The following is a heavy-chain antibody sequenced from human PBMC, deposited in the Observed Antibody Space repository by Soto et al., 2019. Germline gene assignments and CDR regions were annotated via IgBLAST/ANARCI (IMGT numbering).Heavy chain of an antibody. CDR1: GYTFTDYD. CDR2: VNPTSDNT. J-gene: IGHJ4*02. D-gene: IGHD3-9*01. V-gene: IGHV1-8*01. CDR3: ASWAGYSK. Sequence: GASVKVSCKLSGYTFTDYDINWVRQASELGLEWMGWVNPTSDNTGYAQKFQGRVTMTWNTSISTAYMELSSLRSEDTAVYYCASWAGYSKWGQGTLVTVST.